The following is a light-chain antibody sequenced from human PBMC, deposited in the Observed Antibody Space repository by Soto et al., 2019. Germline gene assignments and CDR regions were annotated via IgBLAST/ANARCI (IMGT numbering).Light chain of an antibody. CDR3: QQSNYWPLT. CDR2: GAS. Sequence: EIVMTQSPATLSVSTGERVTLSCRASQNISDNLAWYQQKPGQAPRLLIYGASIMDTDIPARFSGSGSGTEFSLTISSLQSEDFAAYCCQQSNYWPLTFGGGTKVEIK. V-gene: IGKV3D-15*01. J-gene: IGKJ4*01. CDR1: QNISDN.